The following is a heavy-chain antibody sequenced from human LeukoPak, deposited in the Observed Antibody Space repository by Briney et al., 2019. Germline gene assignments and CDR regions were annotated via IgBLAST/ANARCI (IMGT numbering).Heavy chain of an antibody. J-gene: IGHJ2*01. CDR1: GFTFSDYY. Sequence: GGSLRLSCAASGFTFSDYYMNWVRQAPGKGLEWLSYISSSSSTIDYADSVKGRFTISRDNANNSLYLQMNSLRAEDTAVYYCARLEDYGGNSWYFDLWGRGTLVTVSS. V-gene: IGHV3-11*01. CDR3: ARLEDYGGNSWYFDL. CDR2: ISSSSSTI. D-gene: IGHD4-23*01.